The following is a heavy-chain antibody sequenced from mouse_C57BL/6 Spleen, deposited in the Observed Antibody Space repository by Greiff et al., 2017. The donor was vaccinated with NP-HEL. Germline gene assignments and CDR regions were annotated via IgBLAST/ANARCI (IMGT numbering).Heavy chain of an antibody. V-gene: IGHV1-59*01. D-gene: IGHD2-2*01. CDR3: ARRGVWLEVNYFDY. Sequence: QVQLKQSGAELVRPGTSVKLSCKASGYTFTSYWMHWVKQRPGQGLEWIGVIDPSDSYTNYNQKFKGKATLTVDTSSSTAYMQLSSLTSEDSAVYYCARRGVWLEVNYFDYWGQGTTLTVSS. CDR1: GYTFTSYW. J-gene: IGHJ2*01. CDR2: IDPSDSYT.